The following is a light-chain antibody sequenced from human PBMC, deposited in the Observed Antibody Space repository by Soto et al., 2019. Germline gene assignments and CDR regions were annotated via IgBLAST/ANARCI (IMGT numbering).Light chain of an antibody. J-gene: IGKJ4*01. CDR1: QTISTY. CDR2: GAS. CDR3: KQTSTTPQT. V-gene: IGKV1-39*01. Sequence: DIQMTQSPSSLSASVGDRVTITCRASQTISTYLHWFQQEPGKAPKLLIYGASSLQSGVPSRFSASGSGTEFTLTISSLQPEDFATYYCKQTSTTPQTLGGGTKGEIK.